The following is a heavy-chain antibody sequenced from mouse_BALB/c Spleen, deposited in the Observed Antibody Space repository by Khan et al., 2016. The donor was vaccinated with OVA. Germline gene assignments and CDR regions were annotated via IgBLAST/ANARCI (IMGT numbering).Heavy chain of an antibody. J-gene: IGHJ3*01. CDR3: VRSGYGSFAF. V-gene: IGHV1S29*02. Sequence: EVQLQESGPEVVKPGASVKISCKASGYTFTDYNMDWVKQRHGKSLEWIGYFYPNSGGSGYNQKFKTKATLTVDISSSTAYMDLRSLTSEDSAVYDCVRSGYGSFAFWGQGTLVTVSA. CDR1: GYTFTDYN. D-gene: IGHD1-2*01. CDR2: FYPNSGGS.